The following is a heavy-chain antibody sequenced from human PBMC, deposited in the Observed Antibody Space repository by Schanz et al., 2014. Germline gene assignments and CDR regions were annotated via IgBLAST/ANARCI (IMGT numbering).Heavy chain of an antibody. CDR3: VKDLQRELLRDDHYYGMDV. Sequence: EVRLVESGGGLVQPGGSLRLSCVASGFNFYTSAMTWVRQAPGKGLEWVSTIASGGSHTFYADSVKGRFTISRDNSKNTLYLQMNSLRAEDTAVYYCVKDLQRELLRDDHYYGMDVWGQGTTVTVSS. J-gene: IGHJ6*02. CDR2: IASGGSHT. CDR1: GFNFYTSA. D-gene: IGHD1-26*01. V-gene: IGHV3-23*04.